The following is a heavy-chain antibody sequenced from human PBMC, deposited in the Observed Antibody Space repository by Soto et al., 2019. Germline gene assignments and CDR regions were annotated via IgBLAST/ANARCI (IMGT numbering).Heavy chain of an antibody. V-gene: IGHV3-30*18. CDR3: AKDGYTYGSADF. CDR1: GFTFSNYG. J-gene: IGHJ4*02. D-gene: IGHD5-18*01. Sequence: QVQLVESGGGVVQPGRSLRLSCAASGFTFSNYGMHWVRQAPGKGLEWVALMKGRFTISRDNSKNTLYLQMNSLRAEDTAVNYCAKDGYTYGSADFWGQGTLVTVSS.